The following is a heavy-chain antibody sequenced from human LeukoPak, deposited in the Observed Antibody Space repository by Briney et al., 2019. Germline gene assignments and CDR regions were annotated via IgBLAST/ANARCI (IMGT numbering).Heavy chain of an antibody. Sequence: PSETLSLTCAVYGGSFSGYYWSWIRQPPGKGLEWIGEISHSGSTNYNPSLKSRVTISVDTSKNQFSLKLSSVTAADTAVYYCARRIAAAGTRTKYYYYYGMDVWGKGTTVTVSS. CDR3: ARRIAAAGTRTKYYYYYGMDV. D-gene: IGHD6-13*01. CDR2: ISHSGST. J-gene: IGHJ6*04. CDR1: GGSFSGYY. V-gene: IGHV4-34*01.